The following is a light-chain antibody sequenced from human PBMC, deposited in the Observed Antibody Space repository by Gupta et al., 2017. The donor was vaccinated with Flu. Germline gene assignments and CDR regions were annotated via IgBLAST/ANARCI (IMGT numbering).Light chain of an antibody. CDR2: GNS. J-gene: IGLJ2*01. CDR1: SSNIGAGYD. CDR3: QADDSSLRV. V-gene: IGLV1-40*01. Sequence: SVLPPPPSVSGAPGPRFTISCTGSSSNIGAGYDVHWYQQRPGTAPKLLIYGNSNRPSGVPDRFSGSKSGTSAALAITGFQAEDEADYYCQADDSSLRVFGGGTKLTVL.